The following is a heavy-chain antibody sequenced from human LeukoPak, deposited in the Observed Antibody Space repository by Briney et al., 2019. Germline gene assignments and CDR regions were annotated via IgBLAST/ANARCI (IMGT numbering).Heavy chain of an antibody. CDR1: GYTFTGYY. V-gene: IGHV1-2*02. CDR3: ARGTYYDFWSGYPKSWFDP. Sequence: ASVKVSCKASGYTFTGYYMHWVRQAPGQGLEWMGWINPNSGGTNYAQKFQGRVTMTRDTSISTAYIELSRLRSDDTAVYYCARGTYYDFWSGYPKSWFDPWGQGTLVTVSS. CDR2: INPNSGGT. D-gene: IGHD3-3*01. J-gene: IGHJ5*02.